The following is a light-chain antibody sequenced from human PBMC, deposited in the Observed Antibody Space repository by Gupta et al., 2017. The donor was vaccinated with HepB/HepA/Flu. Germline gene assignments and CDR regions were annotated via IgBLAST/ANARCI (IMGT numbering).Light chain of an antibody. J-gene: IGLJ2*01. Sequence: QSVLTQPPSVSGAPGQRVTISCTGSRPNIGAGYDVQWYQQFPGTAPKLLIYGNPNRPSGVPDRFAGSKSGTSASLAITGLQAEDEADYYCQSYDSSLSTSGVFGGGTKLTVL. CDR2: GNP. V-gene: IGLV1-40*01. CDR3: QSYDSSLSTSGV. CDR1: RPNIGAGYD.